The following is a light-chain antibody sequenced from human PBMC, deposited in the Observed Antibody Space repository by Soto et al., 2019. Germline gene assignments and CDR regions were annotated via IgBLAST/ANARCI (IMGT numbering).Light chain of an antibody. CDR3: QQRFNSWT. J-gene: IGKJ1*01. V-gene: IGKV3-11*01. Sequence: EIVLTQSPATLSLSPGERATLSCRASQSVESYFAWYQQKLGQTPRLLIYDTSNRATDIPARFSGSGSGTDFTLTISSLEPEDFAVYYCQQRFNSWTFGQGTRVEIK. CDR2: DTS. CDR1: QSVESY.